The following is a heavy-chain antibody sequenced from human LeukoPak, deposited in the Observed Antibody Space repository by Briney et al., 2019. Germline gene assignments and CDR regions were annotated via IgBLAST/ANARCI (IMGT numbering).Heavy chain of an antibody. D-gene: IGHD6-25*01. CDR3: AKYMQRTAFDYFDY. Sequence: GGSLRLSCAASGFTFSSYAMSWVRQAPGKGLEWVSTISGSGGGTYYADSVKGRFTISRDNSKNTLYLQMNSLRAEDTAVFYCAKYMQRTAFDYFDYWGQGTLSPSPQ. CDR1: GFTFSSYA. V-gene: IGHV3-23*01. CDR2: ISGSGGGT. J-gene: IGHJ4*02.